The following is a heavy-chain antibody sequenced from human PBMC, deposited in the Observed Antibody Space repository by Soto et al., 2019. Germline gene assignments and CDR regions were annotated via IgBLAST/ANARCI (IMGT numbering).Heavy chain of an antibody. D-gene: IGHD2-21*02. J-gene: IGHJ2*01. Sequence: QITLKESGPPLVKPTQTLTLTCTFSGFSLKTGGVAVGWIRQPPGKALESLALIYWDDAKRYSPSLKSRLSTPKDTSKDQVVLTMTNVDPVDTATYYCAPSECRGADCSSRWYFGLWGRGTLVTVSS. CDR2: IYWDDAK. CDR1: GFSLKTGGVA. CDR3: APSECRGADCSSRWYFGL. V-gene: IGHV2-5*02.